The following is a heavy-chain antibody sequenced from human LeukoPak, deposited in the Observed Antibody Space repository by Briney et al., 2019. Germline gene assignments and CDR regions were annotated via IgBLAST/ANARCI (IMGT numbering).Heavy chain of an antibody. Sequence: PGGSLRLSCAASGFDFKTYAMHWVRQAPGKGLESVSAISSDGIRVYYANSVQGRFSISRDNPKNTLYLQMGSLRAEDMAVYFCARKALAGPIDYWGQGTLVTVSS. V-gene: IGHV3-64*01. D-gene: IGHD6-19*01. CDR3: ARKALAGPIDY. CDR2: ISSDGIRV. CDR1: GFDFKTYA. J-gene: IGHJ4*02.